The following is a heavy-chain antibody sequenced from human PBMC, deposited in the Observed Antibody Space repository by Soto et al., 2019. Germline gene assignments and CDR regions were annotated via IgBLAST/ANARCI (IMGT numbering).Heavy chain of an antibody. D-gene: IGHD3-9*01. CDR1: GYTFTSYG. Sequence: ASVKVSCKASGYTFTSYGISWVRQAPGQGLEWMGWISAYNGNTNYAQKLQGRVTMTTDTSTSTAYMELRSLRSDDTAVYYCARALPYYAILTGYFNWFDPWGQGTLVTVSS. CDR2: ISAYNGNT. J-gene: IGHJ5*02. V-gene: IGHV1-18*01. CDR3: ARALPYYAILTGYFNWFDP.